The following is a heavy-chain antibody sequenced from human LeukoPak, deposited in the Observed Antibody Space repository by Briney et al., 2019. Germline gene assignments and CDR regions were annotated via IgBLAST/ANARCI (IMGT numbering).Heavy chain of an antibody. CDR2: IYYSGST. CDR3: ARDRLAAAVNYYYYMDV. CDR1: GGSISSYY. D-gene: IGHD6-13*01. V-gene: IGHV4-59*01. J-gene: IGHJ6*03. Sequence: SETLSLTCTVSGGSISSYYWNWIRQPPGKGLEWIGYIYYSGSTNYNPSLKSRVTISVDTSKNQFSLKLSSVTAADTAVYYCARDRLAAAVNYYYYMDVWGKGTTVTVSS.